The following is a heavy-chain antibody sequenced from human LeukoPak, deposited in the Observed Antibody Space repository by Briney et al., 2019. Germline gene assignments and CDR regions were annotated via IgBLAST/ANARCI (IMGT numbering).Heavy chain of an antibody. CDR2: ISYDGSNK. V-gene: IGHV3-30*04. CDR1: GFTFSSYA. Sequence: GGSLRLSCAASGFTFSSYAMHWVRQAPGKGLEWVAVISYDGSNKYYADSVKGRFTISRDNSKNTLYLQMNSLRAEDTAVYYCARVEGYCSGGSCYSGNAFDIWGQGTMVTVSS. D-gene: IGHD2-15*01. J-gene: IGHJ3*02. CDR3: ARVEGYCSGGSCYSGNAFDI.